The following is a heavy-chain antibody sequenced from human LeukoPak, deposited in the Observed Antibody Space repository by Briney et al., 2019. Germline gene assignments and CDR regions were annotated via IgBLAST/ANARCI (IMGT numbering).Heavy chain of an antibody. CDR3: ARTVSGYYFNA. CDR2: VAYSGST. CDR1: GGSINSYY. D-gene: IGHD5-12*01. V-gene: IGHV4-59*01. J-gene: IGHJ5*02. Sequence: PSETLSLTCTVPGGSINSYYWSWIRQPPGKGLEWIGYVAYSGSTNYNPSLKSRVTISLDTSKNQFSLKLSSVTAADTAVYYCARTVSGYYFNAWGPGTLVTVSS.